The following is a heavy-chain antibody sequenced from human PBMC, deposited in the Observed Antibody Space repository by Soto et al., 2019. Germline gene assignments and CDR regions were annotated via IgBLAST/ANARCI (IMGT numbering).Heavy chain of an antibody. Sequence: EVQLVESGGGLVQPGGSLRLSCTASGFTFSGFWMHSVRQAPGKGLVWVSRINGDGSVTNYADSVKGRFTISRDNAKNTLYLQMNSLRVEDTAVYYCVRVKETRGWGAFDYWGQGTLVTVSS. CDR3: VRVKETRGWGAFDY. CDR2: INGDGSVT. D-gene: IGHD6-19*01. V-gene: IGHV3-74*01. CDR1: GFTFSGFW. J-gene: IGHJ4*02.